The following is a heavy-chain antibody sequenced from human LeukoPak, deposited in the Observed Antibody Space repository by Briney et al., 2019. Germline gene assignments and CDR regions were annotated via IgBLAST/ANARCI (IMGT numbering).Heavy chain of an antibody. V-gene: IGHV3-7*01. CDR1: GFTFSRYW. D-gene: IGHD4/OR15-4a*01. CDR2: IRQDGSEK. J-gene: IGHJ3*02. CDR3: ARGDFNDYGNYVDAFDI. Sequence: GGSLRLSCAAPGFTFSRYWMSWVRQAPGKGLEWLANIRQDGSEKYYVDSVKGRFTISRDNAKNSLYLQMNSLRAEDTAVYYCARGDFNDYGNYVDAFDIWGQGTMVTVSS.